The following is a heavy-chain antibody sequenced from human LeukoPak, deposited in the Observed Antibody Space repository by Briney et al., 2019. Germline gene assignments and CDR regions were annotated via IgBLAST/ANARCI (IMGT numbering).Heavy chain of an antibody. CDR2: IRSKANSYST. D-gene: IGHD5-18*01. J-gene: IGHJ4*02. CDR3: SRHVSGWYDSGTSSGYSYGFDY. Sequence: GGSLRLSCAASGFTFSGSAMHWVRQASGKGLEWVGLIRSKANSYSTAYAASVKGRFTVSRDDSKNTAYLQMNSLKTEDPAVYYCSRHVSGWYDSGTSSGYSYGFDYWGQGTLVTVSS. V-gene: IGHV3-73*01. CDR1: GFTFSGSA.